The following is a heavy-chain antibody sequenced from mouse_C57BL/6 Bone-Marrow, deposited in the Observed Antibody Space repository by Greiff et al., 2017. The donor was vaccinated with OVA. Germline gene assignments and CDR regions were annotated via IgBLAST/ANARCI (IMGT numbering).Heavy chain of an antibody. V-gene: IGHV1-81*01. J-gene: IGHJ4*01. Sequence: QVQLQQSGAELARPGASVKLSCKASGYTFTSYGISWVKQRTGQGLEWIGELYPRSGNTYYNEKFKGKATLTADKSSSTAYMELRSLTSEDSAVYFCARKGLITTSDYAMDYWGQGTSVTVSS. CDR3: ARKGLITTSDYAMDY. D-gene: IGHD1-1*01. CDR2: LYPRSGNT. CDR1: GYTFTSYG.